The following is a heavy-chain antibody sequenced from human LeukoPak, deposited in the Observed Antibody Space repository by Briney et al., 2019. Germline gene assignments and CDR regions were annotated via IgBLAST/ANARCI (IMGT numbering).Heavy chain of an antibody. D-gene: IGHD3-22*01. V-gene: IGHV4-4*02. CDR1: GDSITSINW. CDR2: THHSGTT. J-gene: IGHJ4*02. Sequence: SGTLSLTCTVSGDSITSINWWNWVRQPPGKGLEWIGETHHSGTTKYNPSLKSRITISVDKSKNQFSLKLSSVTAADTAMYYCARHDNSGYYLFEDWGQGILVTVSS. CDR3: ARHDNSGYYLFED.